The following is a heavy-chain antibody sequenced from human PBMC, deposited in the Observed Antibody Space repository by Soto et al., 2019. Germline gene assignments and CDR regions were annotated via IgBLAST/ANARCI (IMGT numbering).Heavy chain of an antibody. J-gene: IGHJ6*03. V-gene: IGHV3-23*01. Sequence: GGSLRLSCAASGLTFNNYDMTWVRQAPGKGLDWVSTISGSGGSTYYADSVKGRFTISRDNSKNTLYLQMNSLRAEDTALYYCAKSGYDFLSGRGAYYYYYMDLRGKGTSVTVSS. CDR2: ISGSGGST. CDR3: AKSGYDFLSGRGAYYYYYMDL. CDR1: GLTFNNYD. D-gene: IGHD3-3*01.